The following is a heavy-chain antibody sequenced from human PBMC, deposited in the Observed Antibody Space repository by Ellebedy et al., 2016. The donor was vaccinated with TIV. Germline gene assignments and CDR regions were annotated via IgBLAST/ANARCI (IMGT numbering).Heavy chain of an antibody. Sequence: SVKVSXXASGGSLSDYPTITWVRQAPGQGLEWMGGAIPVYTTINYAQTFQGRVTFTADESTATAYMELSSLKSEDTAIYYCAALGESSRYLAFDVWGQGTTVTVSS. J-gene: IGHJ3*01. V-gene: IGHV1-69*13. CDR1: GGSLSDYPT. CDR3: AALGESSRYLAFDV. CDR2: AIPVYTTI. D-gene: IGHD2-15*01.